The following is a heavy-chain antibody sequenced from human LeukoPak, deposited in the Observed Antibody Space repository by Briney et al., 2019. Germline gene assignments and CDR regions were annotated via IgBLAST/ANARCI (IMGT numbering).Heavy chain of an antibody. CDR3: ANGKYYDFWSGYYPPYYYGMDV. J-gene: IGHJ6*02. CDR1: GGSFSGYY. V-gene: IGHV4-59*08. CDR2: IYYSGST. D-gene: IGHD3-3*01. Sequence: SETLSLTCAVYGGSFSGYYWSWIRQPPGKGLEWIGYIYYSGSTNYNPSLKSRVTISVDTSKNQFSLKLSSVTAADTAVYYCANGKYYDFWSGYYPPYYYGMDVWGQGTTVTVSS.